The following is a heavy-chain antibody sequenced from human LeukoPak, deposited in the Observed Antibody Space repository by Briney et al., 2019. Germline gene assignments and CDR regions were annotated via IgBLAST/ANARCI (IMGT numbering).Heavy chain of an antibody. D-gene: IGHD1-26*01. Sequence: PSETLSLTCTVSGGSISSYYWGWIRQPPGKGLEWIGGIYYSGSSSYNPSLKSRVTISVDTSKNQFSLKLTSVTAADTAIYYCARHPALYSGSYDLDYWGQGTLVTVSS. V-gene: IGHV4-39*01. CDR3: ARHPALYSGSYDLDY. J-gene: IGHJ4*02. CDR2: IYYSGSS. CDR1: GGSISSYY.